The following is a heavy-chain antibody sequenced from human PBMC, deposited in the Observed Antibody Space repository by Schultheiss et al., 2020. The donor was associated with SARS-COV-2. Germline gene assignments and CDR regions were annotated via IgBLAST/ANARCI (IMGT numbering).Heavy chain of an antibody. V-gene: IGHV4-39*07. Sequence: SETLSLTCTVSGGSISSSSYYWGWIRQPPGKGLEWIGSIYYSGSTNYNPSLKSRVTISVDTSKNQFSLKLSSVTAADTALYYCARDAYCTGGSCFDWYFDVWGRGTLVTVSS. CDR1: GGSISSSSYY. CDR3: ARDAYCTGGSCFDWYFDV. D-gene: IGHD2-8*02. CDR2: IYYSGST. J-gene: IGHJ2*01.